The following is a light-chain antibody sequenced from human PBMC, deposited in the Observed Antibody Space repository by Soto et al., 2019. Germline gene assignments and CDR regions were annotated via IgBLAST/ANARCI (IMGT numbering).Light chain of an antibody. CDR3: QQRSNWHPWT. V-gene: IGKV3D-11*02. J-gene: IGKJ1*01. CDR1: QSVSSC. CDR2: EAS. Sequence: DMVLTQSPGTLSLSPGERATLSCRASQSVSSCLSWYQQKPVQAPRLLIYEASNMATVIRSRFSGSGPGTALTLPIDNLEPEDFAVYYCQQRSNWHPWTFGQGTKVDIK.